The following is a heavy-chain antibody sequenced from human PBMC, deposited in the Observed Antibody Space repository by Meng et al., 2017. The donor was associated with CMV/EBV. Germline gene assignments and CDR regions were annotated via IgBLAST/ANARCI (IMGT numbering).Heavy chain of an antibody. J-gene: IGHJ4*02. Sequence: GGEGNHPGAPLTAALMSPGNAFPNTIWHGRERALEKGLEGLGGLNPNSGGTNYAQNFQGRVTMTRDTSISTTYMELSSLTSDDTAIYFCVRDHDWGADYWGQGTLVTVSS. V-gene: IGHV1-2*02. CDR3: VRDHDWGADY. D-gene: IGHD3-16*01. CDR2: LNPNSGGT. CDR1: GNAFPNT.